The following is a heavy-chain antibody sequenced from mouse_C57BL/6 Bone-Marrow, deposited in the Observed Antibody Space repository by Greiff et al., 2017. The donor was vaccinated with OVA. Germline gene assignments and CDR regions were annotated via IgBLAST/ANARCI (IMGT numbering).Heavy chain of an antibody. V-gene: IGHV1-59*01. J-gene: IGHJ3*01. CDR3: ARVSKELDRFAY. Sequence: QVQLQQPGAELVRPGTSVKLSCKASGYTFTSYWMHWVKQRPGQGLEWIGVIDPSDSYTNYNQKFKGKATLTVDTSSSTAYMQLSSLTSEDSAVYYCARVSKELDRFAYWGQGTLVTVSA. CDR1: GYTFTSYW. D-gene: IGHD1-3*01. CDR2: IDPSDSYT.